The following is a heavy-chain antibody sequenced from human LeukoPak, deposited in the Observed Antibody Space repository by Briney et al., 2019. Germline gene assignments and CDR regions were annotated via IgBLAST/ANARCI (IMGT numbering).Heavy chain of an antibody. Sequence: GGSLRLSCAASGFTFSRHWMSWVRQAPGKGLEWVANIKEDGREKKYVDSVKDRFTISRDNTKNSVYLQMSGLRVDDTAMYYCARGESSYCSGGCYFASWGQGTLVTISS. CDR2: IKEDGREK. D-gene: IGHD2-21*02. J-gene: IGHJ5*01. CDR3: ARGESSYCSGGCYFAS. V-gene: IGHV3-7*01. CDR1: GFTFSRHW.